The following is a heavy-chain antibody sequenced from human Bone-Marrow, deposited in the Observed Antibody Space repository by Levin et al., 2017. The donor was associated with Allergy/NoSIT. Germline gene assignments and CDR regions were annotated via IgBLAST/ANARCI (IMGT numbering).Heavy chain of an antibody. V-gene: IGHV1-2*02. D-gene: IGHD3-22*01. CDR1: GYTFTGYY. CDR2: INPNSGGT. CDR3: ARGGYDSTGYKYYYGMDV. Sequence: ASVKVSCKASGYTFTGYYMHWVRQAPGQGLEWMGWINPNSGGTNYAQKYQGRVTMTRDTSISTAYMELSRLRSDDTAVYYCARGGYDSTGYKYYYGMDVWGQGTTVTVSS. J-gene: IGHJ6*02.